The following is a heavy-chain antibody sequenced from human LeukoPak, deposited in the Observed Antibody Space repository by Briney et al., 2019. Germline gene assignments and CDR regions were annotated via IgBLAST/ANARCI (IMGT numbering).Heavy chain of an antibody. CDR3: AKDLVTGSLDY. CDR2: IRNVGNDK. V-gene: IGHV3-30*02. CDR1: GFTFSTFA. D-gene: IGHD3-10*01. J-gene: IGHJ4*02. Sequence: GGSLRLSCAASGFTFSTFAMIWVRQAPGKGLEWVAFIRNVGNDKYYADSVKGRFFISRDNSKNTLSLQMNSLRAEDTAIYYCAKDLVTGSLDYWGQGTLVTVSS.